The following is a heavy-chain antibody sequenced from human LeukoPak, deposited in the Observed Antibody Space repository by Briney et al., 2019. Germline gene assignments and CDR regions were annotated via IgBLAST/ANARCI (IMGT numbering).Heavy chain of an antibody. J-gene: IGHJ4*02. V-gene: IGHV3-23*01. Sequence: GGSLRLSCAVSGITLSNYGMSWVRPAPGKGLEWVADISGSGGRTNYADSVKGRFSISRDNPKNTLYLQMNSLRAEDTAVYFCAKRGVVIRVVLVGFHKEAYYFDSWGQGALVTVSS. CDR3: AKRGVVIRVVLVGFHKEAYYFDS. D-gene: IGHD3-10*01. CDR2: ISGSGGRT. CDR1: GITLSNYG.